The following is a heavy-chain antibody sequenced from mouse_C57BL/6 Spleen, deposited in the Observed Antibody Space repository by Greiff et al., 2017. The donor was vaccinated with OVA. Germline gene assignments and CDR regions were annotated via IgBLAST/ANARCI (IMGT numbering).Heavy chain of an antibody. CDR2: ISYDGSN. D-gene: IGHD1-1*01. J-gene: IGHJ3*01. V-gene: IGHV3-6*01. Sequence: EVKVEESGPGLVKPSQSLSLTCSVTGYSITSGYYWNWIRQFPGNKLEWMGYISYDGSNNYNPSLKNRISITRDTSKNQFCLKLNSVTTEDTATYYCARGYEAWFAYWGQGTLVTVSA. CDR3: ARGYEAWFAY. CDR1: GYSITSGYY.